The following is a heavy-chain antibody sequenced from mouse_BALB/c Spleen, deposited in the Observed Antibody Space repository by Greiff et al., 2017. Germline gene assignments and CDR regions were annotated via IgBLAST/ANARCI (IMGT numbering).Heavy chain of an antibody. V-gene: IGHV14-3*02. D-gene: IGHD2-3*01. J-gene: IGHJ1*01. CDR1: GFNIKDTY. CDR3: ARDGYSYLYFDV. Sequence: EVQLQQSGAELVKPGASVKLSCTASGFNIKDTYMHWVKQRPEQGLEWIGRIDPANGNTKYDPKFQGKATITADTSSNTAYLQLSSLTSEDTAVYYCARDGYSYLYFDVWGAGTTVTVSS. CDR2: IDPANGNT.